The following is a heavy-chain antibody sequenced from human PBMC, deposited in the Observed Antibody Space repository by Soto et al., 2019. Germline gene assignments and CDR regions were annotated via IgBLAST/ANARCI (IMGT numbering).Heavy chain of an antibody. Sequence: QVQLLESGGGVVQPGGSLRLSCAASGFSFTSYGMHWVRQAPGKGLEWVALIWFDGNSQYYSESVKGRFTISRDNSKNMVHLQMNTLRAEDTAVYYCARCQGDQPAACHYAFDVWGQGTMVTLSS. CDR3: ARCQGDQPAACHYAFDV. CDR2: IWFDGNSQ. V-gene: IGHV3-33*01. J-gene: IGHJ3*01. D-gene: IGHD2-2*01. CDR1: GFSFTSYG.